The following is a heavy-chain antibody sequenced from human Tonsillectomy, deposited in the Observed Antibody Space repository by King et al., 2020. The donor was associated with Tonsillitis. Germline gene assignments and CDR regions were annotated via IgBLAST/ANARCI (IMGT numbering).Heavy chain of an antibody. Sequence: VQLVESGGGLVKPGGSLRLSCAASGFSFSTYSMNWVRQAPGKGLEWVSSISSSSSHTHYADSVKGRFPISRDNAKNSLYLQMNSLRAEDTAVYYCARDFIVGNWNLHYYGLDVWGQGTTVTVSS. J-gene: IGHJ6*02. CDR1: GFSFSTYS. V-gene: IGHV3-21*01. CDR3: ARDFIVGNWNLHYYGLDV. CDR2: ISSSSSHT. D-gene: IGHD1-20*01.